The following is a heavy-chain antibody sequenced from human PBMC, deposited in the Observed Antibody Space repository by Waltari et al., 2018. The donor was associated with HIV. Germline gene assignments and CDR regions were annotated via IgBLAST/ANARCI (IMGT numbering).Heavy chain of an antibody. Sequence: QVQLVQSGAEVKKPGASVKVSCKASGYTFTSYGITWVRQAPGQGLEWMGWISAYNGNTNDAQNLQGRVTLTTDTSTSTAYMEVRSLKSDDTAVYYCARMGSGGSLLSAFDYWGQGTLVTVSS. D-gene: IGHD2-15*01. V-gene: IGHV1-18*01. J-gene: IGHJ4*02. CDR1: GYTFTSYG. CDR3: ARMGSGGSLLSAFDY. CDR2: ISAYNGNT.